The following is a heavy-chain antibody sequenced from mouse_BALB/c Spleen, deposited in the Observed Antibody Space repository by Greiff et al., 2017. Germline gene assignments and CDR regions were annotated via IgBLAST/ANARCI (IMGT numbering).Heavy chain of an antibody. CDR1: GYTFTSYW. CDR2: INPSNGRT. J-gene: IGHJ4*01. Sequence: QGQLQQPGAELVKPGASVKLSCKASGYTFTSYWMHWVKQRPGQGLEWIGEINPSNGRTNYNEKFKSKATLTVDKSSSTAYMQLSSLTSEDSAVYYCARDGSSYVGYAMDYWGQGTSVTVSS. V-gene: IGHV1S81*02. CDR3: ARDGSSYVGYAMDY. D-gene: IGHD1-1*01.